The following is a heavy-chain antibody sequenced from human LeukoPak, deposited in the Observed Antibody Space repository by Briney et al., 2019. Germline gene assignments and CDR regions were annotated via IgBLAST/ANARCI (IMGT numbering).Heavy chain of an antibody. CDR1: GGTISSSNYY. Sequence: SETLSLTCTVSGGTISSSNYYWDWIRQPPGKGLKWIGSVYYSGSAYYNPSLKSRLTISVDTSMNQFSLKLTSVTAADTAVYYCASRSTSRGSPFDYWGQGTLVTVSS. CDR2: VYYSGSA. J-gene: IGHJ4*02. CDR3: ASRSTSRGSPFDY. V-gene: IGHV4-39*01. D-gene: IGHD1-26*01.